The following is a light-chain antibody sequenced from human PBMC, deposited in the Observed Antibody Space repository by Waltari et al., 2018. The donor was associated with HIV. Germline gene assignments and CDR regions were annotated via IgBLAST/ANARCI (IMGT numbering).Light chain of an antibody. J-gene: IGKJ3*01. CDR3: QQSYSTLFT. V-gene: IGKV1-39*01. CDR2: AAS. Sequence: DIQMTQSPYSLSASVGDRVTITCRASQSISSSLNWYQQKPGKAPKLLIYAASSLQSGVPSRFSGSASGTDFTLTISSLQPEDVATYYCQQSYSTLFTFGPGTKVDIK. CDR1: QSISSS.